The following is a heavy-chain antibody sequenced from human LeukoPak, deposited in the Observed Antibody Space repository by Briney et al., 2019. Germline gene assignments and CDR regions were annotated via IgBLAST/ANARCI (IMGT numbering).Heavy chain of an antibody. CDR1: GGSFSDYY. CDR2: INPSGST. V-gene: IGHV4-34*01. D-gene: IGHD5-18*01. CDR3: ARVGYRYVINDWSRTGLGAYPTKYYYHMDV. J-gene: IGHJ6*03. Sequence: SETLSLTCAVYGGSFSDYYWSWIRQPPGKGLEWIGEINPSGSTNYSPFLKSRVTISVDTSKNQFSLKLSSVASADTAVYFCARVGYRYVINDWSRTGLGAYPTKYYYHMDVWDKGTTVTVSS.